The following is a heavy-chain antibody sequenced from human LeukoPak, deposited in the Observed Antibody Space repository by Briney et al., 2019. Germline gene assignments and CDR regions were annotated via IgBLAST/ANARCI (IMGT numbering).Heavy chain of an antibody. D-gene: IGHD3-10*01. Sequence: PGGSLRLSCAASGFTFSSYSMNWVRQAPGKGLEWVSYISSSSSTIYYADSVKGRFTISRDNAKISLYLQMNSLRAEDTAVYYCARLPSYYYGSGMPYYFDYWGQGTLVTVSS. J-gene: IGHJ4*02. CDR2: ISSSSSTI. V-gene: IGHV3-48*01. CDR3: ARLPSYYYGSGMPYYFDY. CDR1: GFTFSSYS.